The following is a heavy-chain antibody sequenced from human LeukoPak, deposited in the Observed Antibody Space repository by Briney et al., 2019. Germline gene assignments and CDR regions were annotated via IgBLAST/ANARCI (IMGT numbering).Heavy chain of an antibody. CDR2: INPDGSST. Sequence: PGGSLRLSCAASGFTFSSYWMHWVRQAPGKGLVLVSRINPDGSSTNYADSVKGRFTISRDNAKNTLYLQMNSLRAEDTAVYYCARDSGSYYFDYWGQGTLVTVSS. CDR1: GFTFSSYW. D-gene: IGHD1-26*01. J-gene: IGHJ4*02. V-gene: IGHV3-74*01. CDR3: ARDSGSYYFDY.